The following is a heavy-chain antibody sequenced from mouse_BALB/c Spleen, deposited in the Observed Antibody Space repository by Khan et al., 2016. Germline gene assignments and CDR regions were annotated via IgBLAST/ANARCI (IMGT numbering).Heavy chain of an antibody. CDR3: TRPPTASGYFDV. D-gene: IGHD1-2*01. J-gene: IGHJ1*01. V-gene: IGHV3-2*02. CDR2: IRYSGST. CDR1: GYSITSDYA. Sequence: EVQLQESGPGLVKPSQSLSLTCTVTGYSITSDYAWNWIRQFPGNKLEWMGYIRYSGSTTYNPSLKSRLPITRDTSKNQFFLQLYSVTTEDTATYYCTRPPTASGYFDVWGAGTTVTVSS.